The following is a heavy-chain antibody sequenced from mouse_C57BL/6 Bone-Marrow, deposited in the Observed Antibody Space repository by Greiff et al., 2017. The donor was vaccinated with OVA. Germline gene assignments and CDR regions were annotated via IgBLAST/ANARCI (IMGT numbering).Heavy chain of an antibody. J-gene: IGHJ3*01. V-gene: IGHV5-4*01. CDR3: ARDPPYYGGSSRFAY. CDR2: ISDGGSYT. Sequence: DVKLVESGGGLVKPGGSLKLSCAASGFTFSSYAMSWVRQTPEKRLEWVATISDGGSYTYYPDNVKGRFTISRDNAKNNLYLQMSHLKSEDTAMYYCARDPPYYGGSSRFAYWGQGTLVTVSA. CDR1: GFTFSSYA. D-gene: IGHD1-1*01.